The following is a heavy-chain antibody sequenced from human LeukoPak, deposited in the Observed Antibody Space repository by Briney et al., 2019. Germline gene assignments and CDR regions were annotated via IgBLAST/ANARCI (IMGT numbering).Heavy chain of an antibody. D-gene: IGHD3-3*01. CDR1: GGTFSSYA. V-gene: IGHV1-69*13. CDR2: IIPIFGTA. J-gene: IGHJ4*02. CDR3: ARRTIFGVASRETFDY. Sequence: SVKVSCKASGGTFSSYAISWVRQAPGQGLEWMGGIIPIFGTANYAQKFQGRVTITADESTSTAYMELSSLRSEDTAVYYCARRTIFGVASRETFDYWGQGTLVTVSS.